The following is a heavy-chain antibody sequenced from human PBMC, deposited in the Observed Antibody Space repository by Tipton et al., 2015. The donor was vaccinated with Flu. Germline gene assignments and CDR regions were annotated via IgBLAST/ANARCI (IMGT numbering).Heavy chain of an antibody. Sequence: QLVQSGAEVKKPGATVKIPCKVSGYTFTDYYMHWVQQAPGKGLEWMGLVDPEDGETIYAEKFQGRVTITADTSTDTAYMELSSLRSEDTAVYYCATSPVVATIAQLGYWGQGTLVTVSS. CDR3: ATSPVVATIAQLGY. J-gene: IGHJ4*02. V-gene: IGHV1-69-2*01. CDR1: GYTFTDYY. CDR2: VDPEDGET. D-gene: IGHD5-12*01.